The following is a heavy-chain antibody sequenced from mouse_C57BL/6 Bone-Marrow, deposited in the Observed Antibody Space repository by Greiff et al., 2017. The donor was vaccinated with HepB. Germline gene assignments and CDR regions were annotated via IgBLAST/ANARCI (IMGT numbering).Heavy chain of an antibody. D-gene: IGHD1-1*02. J-gene: IGHJ2*01. Sequence: EVKLVESGGGLVQPGGSLKLSCAASGFTFSDYYMYWVRQTPEKRLEWVAYISNGGGSTYYPDTVKGRFTISRDNAKNTLYLQMSRLKSEDTAMYYCARLGGYPYFDYWGQGTTLTVSS. CDR1: GFTFSDYY. CDR3: ARLGGYPYFDY. V-gene: IGHV5-12*01. CDR2: ISNGGGST.